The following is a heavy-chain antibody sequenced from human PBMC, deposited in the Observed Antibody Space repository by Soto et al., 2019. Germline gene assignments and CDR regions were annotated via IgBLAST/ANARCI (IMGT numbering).Heavy chain of an antibody. V-gene: IGHV3-49*03. D-gene: IGHD3-3*01. Sequence: GGSLRLSCTASGFTFGDYAMSWFRQAPGKGLEWVGFIRSKAYGGTTEYAASVKGRFTISRDDSKSIAYLQMNSLKTEDTAVYYCTRRFLEWKRKGGFDYWGQGTLVTVSS. J-gene: IGHJ4*02. CDR3: TRRFLEWKRKGGFDY. CDR2: IRSKAYGGTT. CDR1: GFTFGDYA.